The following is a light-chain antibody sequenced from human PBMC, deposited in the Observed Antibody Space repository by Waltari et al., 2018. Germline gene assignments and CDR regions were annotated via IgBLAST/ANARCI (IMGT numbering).Light chain of an antibody. CDR2: GGS. Sequence: DIVMTQTPLSLPVTPGEPASISCRSSQSLLHTDGYTYLDWYLQKPGQSPQLLIYGGSNRASGVPDRFSGSGSGTDFTLKISKVEAEDVGVYYCMKHKALPRTFGQGTKVEIK. V-gene: IGKV2-40*01. J-gene: IGKJ1*01. CDR1: QSLLHTDGYTY. CDR3: MKHKALPRT.